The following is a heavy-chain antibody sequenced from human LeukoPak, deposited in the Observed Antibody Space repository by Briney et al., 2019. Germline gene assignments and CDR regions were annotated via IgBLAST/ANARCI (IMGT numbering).Heavy chain of an antibody. V-gene: IGHV1-69*01. CDR1: GGTFSSYA. CDR2: IIPIFGTA. CDR3: AREGDYYGSGANYYYGMDV. J-gene: IGHJ6*04. Sequence: SVKVSCKASGGTFSSYAISWVRQAPGQGLEWMGGIIPIFGTANYAQKFQGRVTITADESASTAYMELSSLRSEDTAVYYCAREGDYYGSGANYYYGMDVWGKGTTVTVSS. D-gene: IGHD3-10*01.